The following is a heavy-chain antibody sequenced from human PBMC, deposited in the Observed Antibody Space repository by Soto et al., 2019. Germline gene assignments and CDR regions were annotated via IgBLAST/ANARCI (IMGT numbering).Heavy chain of an antibody. CDR3: AKIGDGYNYGGHYYYGMDV. V-gene: IGHV1-3*01. J-gene: IGHJ6*02. CDR2: INAGNGNT. Sequence: GASVKVSCKASGYTFTSYAMHWVRQAPGQRLEWMGWINAGNGNTKYSQKFQGRVTITRDTSASTAYMELSSLRSEDTAVYYCAKIGDGYNYGGHYYYGMDVWGQGTTVTVSS. D-gene: IGHD5-12*01. CDR1: GYTFTSYA.